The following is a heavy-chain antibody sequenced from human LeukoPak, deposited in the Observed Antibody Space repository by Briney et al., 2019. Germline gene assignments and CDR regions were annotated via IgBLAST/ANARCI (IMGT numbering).Heavy chain of an antibody. D-gene: IGHD2-15*01. CDR3: ARPKCSGGSCYSFDY. J-gene: IGHJ4*02. CDR2: IYPGDSDT. Sequence: GESLKISCKGSGYSFSSYWIGWVRQMPGKGLEWMAIIYPGDSDTRYSPSFQGRVTISADKSISTAYLQWSSLRASDTAMYYCARPKCSGGSCYSFDYWGQGTLVTVSS. V-gene: IGHV5-51*01. CDR1: GYSFSSYW.